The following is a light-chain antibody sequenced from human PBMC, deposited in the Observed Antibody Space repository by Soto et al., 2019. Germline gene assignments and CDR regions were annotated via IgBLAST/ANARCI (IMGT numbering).Light chain of an antibody. CDR2: GAS. CDR3: QHYNNWPFA. Sequence: EIVMTQSPATLSVSPGERATLSCRASQGVSSNLAWYQQKPGQAPWLLIFGASSRATGIPARFSGSGSGTEFTLTISSLQSEDFAVYYCQHYNNWPFAFGPGTKVDIK. CDR1: QGVSSN. V-gene: IGKV3-15*01. J-gene: IGKJ3*01.